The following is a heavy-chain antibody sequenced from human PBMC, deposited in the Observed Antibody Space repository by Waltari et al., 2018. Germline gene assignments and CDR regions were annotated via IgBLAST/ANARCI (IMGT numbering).Heavy chain of an antibody. CDR1: GGSIRSYY. Sequence: QVQLQESGPGLVKPSETLSLTCTVPGGSIRSYYWSWNRQPPGKGLEWIGYIYYSGSTNYNPSLKSRVTISVDTSKNQFSLKLSSVTAADTAVYYCAREGYCTNGVCPLFDYWGQGTLVTVSS. D-gene: IGHD2-8*01. V-gene: IGHV4-59*01. CDR3: AREGYCTNGVCPLFDY. J-gene: IGHJ4*02. CDR2: IYYSGST.